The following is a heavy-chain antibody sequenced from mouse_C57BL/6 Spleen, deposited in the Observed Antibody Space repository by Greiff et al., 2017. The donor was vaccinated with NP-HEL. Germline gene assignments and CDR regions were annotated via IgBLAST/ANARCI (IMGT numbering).Heavy chain of an antibody. J-gene: IGHJ2*01. CDR2: IYPGDGDT. Sequence: QVQLKESGAELVKPGASVKISCKASGYAFSSYWMNWVKQRPGKGLEWIGQIYPGDGDTNYNGKFKGKATLTADKSSSTAYMQLSSLTSEDSAVYFCARRVVATNYFDYWGQGTTLTVSS. CDR1: GYAFSSYW. D-gene: IGHD1-1*01. V-gene: IGHV1-80*01. CDR3: ARRVVATNYFDY.